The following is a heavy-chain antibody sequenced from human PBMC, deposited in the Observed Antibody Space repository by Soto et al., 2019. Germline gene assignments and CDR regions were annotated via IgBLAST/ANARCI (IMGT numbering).Heavy chain of an antibody. CDR3: TSRRDWTAVDPRDY. CDR2: IRGKRGNDGT. CDR1: GFAFSDSASGFAFSDSA. V-gene: IGHV3-73*02. J-gene: IGHJ4*02. D-gene: IGHD5-18*01. Sequence: EVQLVESGGGLVQPGGSLKLSCAASGFAFSDSASGFAFSDSAIHWVRQASGKGLEWIGRIRGKRGNDGTAYAASVKGRVATSSDNSKTTTYLQMDSLKTEDTAVYYCTSRRDWTAVDPRDYWGQGTLVTVSS.